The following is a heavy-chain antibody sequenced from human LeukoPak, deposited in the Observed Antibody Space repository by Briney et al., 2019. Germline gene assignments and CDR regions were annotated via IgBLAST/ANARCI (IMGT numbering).Heavy chain of an antibody. D-gene: IGHD6-19*01. CDR3: ARDSDESSGWYGYFDY. CDR1: GFTFSSYA. Sequence: PGRSLRLSCAASGFTFSSYAMHWVRQAPGKGLEYVSAISSNGGSTYYANSVKGRFTISRDNSKNTLYLQMGSLRAEDMAVYYCARDSDESSGWYGYFDYWGQGTLVTVSS. CDR2: ISSNGGST. V-gene: IGHV3-64*01. J-gene: IGHJ4*02.